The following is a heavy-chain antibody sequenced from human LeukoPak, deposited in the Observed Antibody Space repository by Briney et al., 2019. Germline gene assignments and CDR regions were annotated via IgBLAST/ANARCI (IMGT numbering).Heavy chain of an antibody. D-gene: IGHD2-15*01. Sequence: SEALSLTCTVSGGSISSSSYYWGWIRQPPGKGLEWIGYIYYSGSTNYNPSLKSRVTISVDTSKNQFSLKLSSVTAADTAVYYCARGASFGGTKFDYWGQGTLVTVSS. CDR2: IYYSGST. CDR1: GGSISSSSYY. V-gene: IGHV4-61*05. CDR3: ARGASFGGTKFDY. J-gene: IGHJ4*02.